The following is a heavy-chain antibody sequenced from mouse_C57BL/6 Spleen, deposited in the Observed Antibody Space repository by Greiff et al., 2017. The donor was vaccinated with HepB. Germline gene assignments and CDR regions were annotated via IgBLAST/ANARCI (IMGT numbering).Heavy chain of an antibody. CDR2: INYDGSST. V-gene: IGHV5-16*01. D-gene: IGHD1-1*01. J-gene: IGHJ4*01. Sequence: DVKLVESEGGLVQPGSSMKLSCTASGFTFSDYYMAWVRQVPEKGLEWVANINYDGSSTYYLDSLKSRFIISRDNAKNILYLQMSSLKSEDTATYYCARGTTVVENYAMDYWGQGTSVTVSS. CDR3: ARGTTVVENYAMDY. CDR1: GFTFSDYY.